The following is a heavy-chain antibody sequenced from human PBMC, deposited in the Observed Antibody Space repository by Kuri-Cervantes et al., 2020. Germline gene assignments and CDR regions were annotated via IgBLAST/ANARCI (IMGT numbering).Heavy chain of an antibody. D-gene: IGHD1-1*01. J-gene: IGHJ5*02. CDR3: AKGRNWNDFFNWFDP. V-gene: IGHV4-39*07. Sequence: SETLSLTCTVSGGSVSSSSYYWGWLRQPPGKGLEWIESIYYTGSTYYNPSLKSRVTISVDTYKHQFSLKLTSMTAADTAIYYCAKGRNWNDFFNWFDPWGQGTLVTVSS. CDR2: IYYTGST. CDR1: GGSVSSSSYY.